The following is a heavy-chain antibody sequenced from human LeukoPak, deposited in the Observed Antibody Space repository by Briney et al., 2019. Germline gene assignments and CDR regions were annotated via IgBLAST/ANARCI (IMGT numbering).Heavy chain of an antibody. CDR1: GFTFSSYW. J-gene: IGHJ3*02. CDR3: ARVGARLGAFDI. D-gene: IGHD6-25*01. V-gene: IGHV3-74*01. CDR2: IKSDGSST. Sequence: GGSLRLSCAASGFTFSSYWMHWVRQAPGKGLVWVSRIKSDGSSTSYADPVKGRFTISRDNAKNTLYLQMNSLRAEDTAVYYCARVGARLGAFDIWGQGTMVTVSS.